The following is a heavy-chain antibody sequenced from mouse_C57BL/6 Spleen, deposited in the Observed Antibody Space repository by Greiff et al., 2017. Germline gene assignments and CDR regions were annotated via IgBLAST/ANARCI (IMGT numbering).Heavy chain of an antibody. D-gene: IGHD1-1*01. J-gene: IGHJ2*01. CDR1: GFTFSDYG. CDR3: AKGNYGLYYFDY. V-gene: IGHV5-17*01. CDR2: ISSGSSTI. Sequence: EVNVVESGGGLVKPGGSLKLSCAASGFTFSDYGMHWVRQAPEKGLEWVAYISSGSSTIYYADTVQGRFTISRDNAKNTLFLQMTSLRSEDTAMYYCAKGNYGLYYFDYWGQGTTLTVSS.